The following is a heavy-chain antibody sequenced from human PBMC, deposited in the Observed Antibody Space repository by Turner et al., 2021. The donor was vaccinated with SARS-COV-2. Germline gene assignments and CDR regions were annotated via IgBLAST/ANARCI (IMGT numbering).Heavy chain of an antibody. CDR2: ISNSSNYI. CDR3: ATIAAAGPDFYYYYGMDV. V-gene: IGHV3-21*02. Sequence: EVQLVESGGGLVKPGGSLRLSCAGSAFTLSSYSMNWVRQAPGKGLEWVSSISNSSNYIYYADSVKSRFTISRDNAKNSLYLQLNSLRAEDTAVYYCATIAAAGPDFYYYYGMDVWGQGTTVTVSS. CDR1: AFTLSSYS. J-gene: IGHJ6*02. D-gene: IGHD6-13*01.